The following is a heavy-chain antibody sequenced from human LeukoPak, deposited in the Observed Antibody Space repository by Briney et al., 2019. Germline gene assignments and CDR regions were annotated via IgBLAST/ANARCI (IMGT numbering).Heavy chain of an antibody. D-gene: IGHD3/OR15-3a*01. V-gene: IGHV4-39*01. CDR3: ARQTGSGLFILP. Sequence: SETLSLTCTVSGGSISSSFYYWGWIRQPPGKGLEWIGSIYYSGNTYYNPSLNSRATISVDTSKNQFSLRLTSVTAADTAVYYCARQTGSGLFILPGGQGTLVTVSS. CDR2: IYYSGNT. CDR1: GGSISSSFYY. J-gene: IGHJ4*02.